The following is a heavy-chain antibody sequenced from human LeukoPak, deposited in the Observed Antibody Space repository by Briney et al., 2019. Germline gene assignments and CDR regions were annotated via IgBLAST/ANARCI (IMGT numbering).Heavy chain of an antibody. J-gene: IGHJ4*02. D-gene: IGHD3-22*01. V-gene: IGHV4-34*01. CDR3: ARGHYSSGYY. CDR1: GGSFSGYY. Sequence: PSETLSLTCAVYGGSFSGYYWSWIRQPPGKGLEWIGEINHSGSTNYNPSLKSRVTISVDTSKNQFSLKLSSVTAADTAVYYCARGHYSSGYYWGQGTLVTVSS. CDR2: INHSGST.